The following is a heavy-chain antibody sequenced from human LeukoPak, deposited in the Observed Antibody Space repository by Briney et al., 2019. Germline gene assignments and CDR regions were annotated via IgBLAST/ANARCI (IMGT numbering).Heavy chain of an antibody. CDR1: GFTFGSYG. V-gene: IGHV3-23*01. Sequence: GGSLRLSCAASGFTFGSYGMSWVRQAPGKGLEWVSGISSSGGSTYYADSVKGRFTISRDNSKNTLYLQMNSLRAEDTAVYYCAKEGHYVDAFDIWGQGTMVTVSS. D-gene: IGHD3-10*02. CDR2: ISSSGGST. J-gene: IGHJ3*02. CDR3: AKEGHYVDAFDI.